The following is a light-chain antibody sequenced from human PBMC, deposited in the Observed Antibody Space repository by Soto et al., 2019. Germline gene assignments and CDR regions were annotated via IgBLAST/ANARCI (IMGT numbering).Light chain of an antibody. V-gene: IGKV3-20*01. Sequence: EIVLTQSPGTLSLSPGERATLSCRASQSVSRSYLAWYQQKPGQAPRLLIYGASIRATAIPDRFSGSGSGRDFTLTISRLEPEDFAVYYGQQYGSSPYTFGQGTKLELK. CDR1: QSVSRSY. CDR2: GAS. CDR3: QQYGSSPYT. J-gene: IGKJ2*01.